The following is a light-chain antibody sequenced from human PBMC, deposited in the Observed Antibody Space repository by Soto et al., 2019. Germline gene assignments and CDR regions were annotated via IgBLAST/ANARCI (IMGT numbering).Light chain of an antibody. CDR1: QSVSHNY. CDR2: GVS. Sequence: EIVLTQSPGTLSLSPGERATLSCRASQSVSHNYLAWYQQKPGHAPRLLIYGVSSRATGIPNMFSGSGSGTDFTLTISRLETEDFAVYYCQHYSFSRYFSFGPGTKVEIK. V-gene: IGKV3-20*01. CDR3: QHYSFSRYFS. J-gene: IGKJ3*01.